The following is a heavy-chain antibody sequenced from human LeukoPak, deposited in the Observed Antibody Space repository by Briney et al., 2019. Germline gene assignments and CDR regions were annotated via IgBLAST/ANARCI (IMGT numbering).Heavy chain of an antibody. Sequence: SQTLSLTCAISGDSVSSNSAAWNWIRQSPSRGLEWLGRTYYRSKWYNDYAVSVKSRITINPDTPKNQFSLQLNSVTPEDTAVYYCAREDKDSGYDPGFDYWGQGTLVTVSS. CDR3: AREDKDSGYDPGFDY. CDR2: TYYRSKWYN. J-gene: IGHJ4*02. V-gene: IGHV6-1*01. CDR1: GDSVSSNSAA. D-gene: IGHD5-12*01.